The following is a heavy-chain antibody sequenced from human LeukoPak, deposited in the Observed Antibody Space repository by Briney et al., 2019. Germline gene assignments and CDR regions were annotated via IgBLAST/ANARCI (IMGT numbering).Heavy chain of an antibody. CDR2: ISAYNGNT. J-gene: IGHJ4*02. CDR3: ARGVMITLGGVIVPYYFDY. Sequence: ASVKVSCKAYNYTFISYGISWVRQDPGQGLEWMGWISAYNGNTNYAQKLQGRVTMTTDTSTSTAYMELRSLRSDDTAVYYCARGVMITLGGVIVPYYFDYWGQGTLVIVSS. D-gene: IGHD3-16*02. CDR1: NYTFISYG. V-gene: IGHV1-18*01.